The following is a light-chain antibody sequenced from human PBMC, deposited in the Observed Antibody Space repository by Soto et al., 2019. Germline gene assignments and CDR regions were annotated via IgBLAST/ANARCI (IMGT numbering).Light chain of an antibody. V-gene: IGLV2-23*02. CDR1: SSDVGSYNL. CDR3: CSYAGSSTLV. J-gene: IGLJ1*01. Sequence: QSVLTQPASVSGSPGQSITISCTGTSSDVGSYNLVSWYQQHPGKAPKLMIYEVSKRPSGVSNRFSGSKSGNTASLTISGLQAEYEADYYCCSYAGSSTLVFATGTKVTVL. CDR2: EVS.